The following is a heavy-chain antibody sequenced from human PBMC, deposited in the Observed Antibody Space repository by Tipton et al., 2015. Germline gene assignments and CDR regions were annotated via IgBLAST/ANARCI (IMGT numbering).Heavy chain of an antibody. CDR2: IQYSGST. CDR3: ARARGRHGGLFAS. Sequence: LSLTCSVSSASIRKYYWSWLRPPPGTALEWIGYIQYSGSTNYNPSLKSRVTISVDTSKTQFSLKMSSVTASDTALYYCARARGRHGGLFASWGQVILVTVSS. CDR1: SASIRKYY. V-gene: IGHV4-59*01. J-gene: IGHJ4*02. D-gene: IGHD4-23*01.